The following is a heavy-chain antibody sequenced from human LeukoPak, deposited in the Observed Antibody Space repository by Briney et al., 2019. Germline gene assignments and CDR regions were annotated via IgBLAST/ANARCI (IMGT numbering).Heavy chain of an antibody. J-gene: IGHJ4*02. CDR1: GFTFSNDW. Sequence: GGSLRLSCAASGFTFSNDWMTWVRRAPGKGLEWVANIKQDGSEEYYVDSVKGRFTIFRDNAKNSLYLQMHSLRVEDTAIYYCARGYNILTGWFPNWGQGTLVTVSS. D-gene: IGHD3-9*01. CDR3: ARGYNILTGWFPN. CDR2: IKQDGSEE. V-gene: IGHV3-7*03.